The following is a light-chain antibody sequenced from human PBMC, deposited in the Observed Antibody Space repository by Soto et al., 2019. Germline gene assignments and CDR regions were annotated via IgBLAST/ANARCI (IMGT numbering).Light chain of an antibody. Sequence: NFMLTQPHSVSESPGKTVTISCTRSGGSIANNYVQWYQQRPGSAPTPVIFQDNERPSGVPDRFSGSIDSSSNSASLTISGLRTEDEADYYCHSYDSSAHWVFGGGT. CDR1: GGSIANNY. CDR2: QDN. J-gene: IGLJ3*02. V-gene: IGLV6-57*04. CDR3: HSYDSSAHWV.